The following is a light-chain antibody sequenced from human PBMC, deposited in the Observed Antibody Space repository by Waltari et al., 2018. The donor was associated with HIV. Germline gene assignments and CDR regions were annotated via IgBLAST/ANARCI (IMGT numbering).Light chain of an antibody. Sequence: DIQITQSPSSVSASAGDRLPITCRARKGSSIWLAWYQQKPGKAPKLLIYAASSLQTGVPARFSGSGSGTDFTLTISSLEPEDFAAYHCQQDNSFPLTFGGGTKVEIK. J-gene: IGKJ4*01. CDR1: KGSSIW. V-gene: IGKV1-12*01. CDR2: AAS. CDR3: QQDNSFPLT.